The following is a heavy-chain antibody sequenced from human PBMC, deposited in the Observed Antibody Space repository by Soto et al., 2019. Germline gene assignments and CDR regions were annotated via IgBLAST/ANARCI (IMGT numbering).Heavy chain of an antibody. CDR2: INHSGST. D-gene: IGHD3-10*01. CDR1: SGTFCGYY. CDR3: ARGSKARITMVRGAVYYFDY. Sequence: ETLSLTCAVYSGTFCGYYWSWIRQPPGKGLEWIGEINHSGSTNYNPSLKSRVTISVDTSKNQFSLKLSSVTAADTAVYYCARGSKARITMVRGAVYYFDYWGQGTLVTVSS. V-gene: IGHV4-34*01. J-gene: IGHJ4*02.